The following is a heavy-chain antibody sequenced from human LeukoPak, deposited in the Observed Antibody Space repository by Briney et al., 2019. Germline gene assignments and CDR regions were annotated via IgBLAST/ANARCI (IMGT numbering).Heavy chain of an antibody. CDR2: IIPIFGTA. CDR3: ARRRDYGAYYFDY. Sequence: GASVKVSCKASGGTFSSYAISWVRQAPGQGLEWMGGIIPIFGTANYAQKFQGRDTITADESTSTAYMELSSLRSEDTAVYYCARRRDYGAYYFDYWGQGTLVTVSS. D-gene: IGHD4-17*01. J-gene: IGHJ4*02. V-gene: IGHV1-69*13. CDR1: GGTFSSYA.